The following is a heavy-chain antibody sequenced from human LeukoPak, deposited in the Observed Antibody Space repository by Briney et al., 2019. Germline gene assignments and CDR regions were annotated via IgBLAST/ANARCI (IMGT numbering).Heavy chain of an antibody. D-gene: IGHD1-1*01. Sequence: PSQTLSLTCAVSGGSISSGGYSWSWIRQPPGKGLEWIGYIYHSGSTYYSPSLKSRVTISVDRSKNQFSLRLSSMTAADTAVYYCARDQGYTTGFDRDYWGQGTLVTVSS. CDR3: ARDQGYTTGFDRDY. CDR1: GGSISSGGYS. CDR2: IYHSGST. J-gene: IGHJ4*02. V-gene: IGHV4-30-2*01.